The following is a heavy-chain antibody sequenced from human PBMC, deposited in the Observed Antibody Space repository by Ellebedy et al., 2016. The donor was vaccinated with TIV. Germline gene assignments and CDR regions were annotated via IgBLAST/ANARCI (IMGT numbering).Heavy chain of an antibody. CDR2: IKQDGSEK. J-gene: IGHJ6*02. CDR1: GFTFSSYW. D-gene: IGHD5-18*01. Sequence: GESLKISCAASGFTFSSYWMSWVRQAPGKGLEWVANIKQDGSEKYYVDSVKGRFTISRDNAKNSLYLQMNSLRAEDTAVYYCARDRGRSYGHYGMDVWGQGTTVTVSS. V-gene: IGHV3-7*01. CDR3: ARDRGRSYGHYGMDV.